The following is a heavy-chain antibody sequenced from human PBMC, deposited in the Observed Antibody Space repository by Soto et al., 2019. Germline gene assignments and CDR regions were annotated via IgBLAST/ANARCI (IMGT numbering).Heavy chain of an antibody. CDR1: GGSLSDYF. CDR3: ARGGISQWADFYYMHV. D-gene: IGHD2-21*01. J-gene: IGHJ6*03. V-gene: IGHV4-34*01. CDR2: INHLGSI. Sequence: SETLSLTCVVSGGSLSDYFWSWIRQPPGMALEWIGEINHLGSINYNPSLKSRVTMSVDTSKNQFSLTLNSVTAADTATYYCARGGISQWADFYYMHVWDTGTTVTVSS.